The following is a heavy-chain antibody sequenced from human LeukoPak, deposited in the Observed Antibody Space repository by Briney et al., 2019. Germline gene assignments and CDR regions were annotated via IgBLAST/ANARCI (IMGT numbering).Heavy chain of an antibody. J-gene: IGHJ4*02. D-gene: IGHD5-12*01. CDR2: ISGSGGST. CDR3: APIPWDSGYGCCFDY. V-gene: IGHV3-23*01. CDR1: GFTFSSYA. Sequence: SGGSLRLSCAASGFTFSSYAMSWVRQAPGKGLEWVSAISGSGGSTYYADSEKGRFTISRDNSKNTLYLQMNSLRAEDTAVYYCAPIPWDSGYGCCFDYWGQGTLVTVSS.